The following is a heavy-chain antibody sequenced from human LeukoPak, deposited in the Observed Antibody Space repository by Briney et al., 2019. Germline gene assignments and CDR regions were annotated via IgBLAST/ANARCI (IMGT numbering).Heavy chain of an antibody. V-gene: IGHV1-46*01. J-gene: IGHJ5*02. CDR2: INPRGDST. Sequence: ASVKVSCKASGYSLSNFYMHWVRQAPGQGLEWMGIINPRGDSTVYAQKFQGRVTMTRDTSTRTVYMELSSLRSEDTAVYYCAIAIHKWIDPWGQGTLVTVFS. CDR3: AIAIHKWIDP. CDR1: GYSLSNFY.